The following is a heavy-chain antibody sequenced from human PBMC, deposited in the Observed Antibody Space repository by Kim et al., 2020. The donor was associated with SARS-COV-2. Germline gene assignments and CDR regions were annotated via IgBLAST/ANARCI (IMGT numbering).Heavy chain of an antibody. CDR3: ARDQERHGILWFGELYSRAPDY. V-gene: IGHV3-30*04. D-gene: IGHD3-10*01. J-gene: IGHJ4*02. CDR1: GFTFSSYA. CDR2: ISYDGSNK. Sequence: GGSLRLSCAASGFTFSSYAMHWVRQAPGKGLEWVAVISYDGSNKYYADSVKGRFTISRDNSKNTLYLQMNSLRAEDTAVYYCARDQERHGILWFGELYSRAPDYWGQGTLVTVSS.